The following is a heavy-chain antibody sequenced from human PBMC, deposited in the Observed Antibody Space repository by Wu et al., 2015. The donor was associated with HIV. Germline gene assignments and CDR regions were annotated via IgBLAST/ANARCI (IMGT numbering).Heavy chain of an antibody. CDR2: INPDSGAT. V-gene: IGHV1-2*02. CDR3: ARGEFFDTSGFYYACLDY. D-gene: IGHD3-22*01. CDR1: GYTFTAHY. J-gene: IGHJ4*02. Sequence: QLELVQSGAELTKPGASVRVSCQTSGYTFTAHYIHWVRQAPGQGLEWMGWINPDSGATNYAEQFQDRVTMTRDASITTAYMQLHRVTSDDTAVYYCARGEFFDTSGFYYACLDYWGQGTLATVSS.